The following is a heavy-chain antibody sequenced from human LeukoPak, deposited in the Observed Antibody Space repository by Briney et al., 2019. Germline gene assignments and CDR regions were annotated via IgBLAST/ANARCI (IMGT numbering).Heavy chain of an antibody. J-gene: IGHJ4*02. CDR1: GFTVSSNF. V-gene: IGHV3-66*01. Sequence: GGSLRLSCAVSGFTVSSNFLSWVRQAPGKGPEWVSVIYTSGITYYADSVRGRFTISRDNSKNTLYLQMDSLTAEDTAVYYCAREDAGGTYSFDYWGQGTLVNVS. CDR2: IYTSGIT. D-gene: IGHD1-26*01. CDR3: AREDAGGTYSFDY.